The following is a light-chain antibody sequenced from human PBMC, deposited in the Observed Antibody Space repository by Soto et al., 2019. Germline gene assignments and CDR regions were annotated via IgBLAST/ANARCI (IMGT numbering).Light chain of an antibody. CDR2: GAS. CDR1: QGISRY. J-gene: IGKJ1*01. Sequence: DIQLTQSPSFLSASVGDRVTITCRASQGISRYLAWYQQKPGKAPKVLIYGASTLQSGVPSRFSGSGSGTEFTLTISSLQPEDFATYYCQQLNSYPWTFGQGTKVEIK. V-gene: IGKV1-9*01. CDR3: QQLNSYPWT.